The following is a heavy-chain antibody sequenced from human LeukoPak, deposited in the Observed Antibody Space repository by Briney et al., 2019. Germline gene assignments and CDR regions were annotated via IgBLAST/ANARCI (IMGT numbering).Heavy chain of an antibody. D-gene: IGHD2-2*01. CDR2: ISGSGGDT. CDR3: AKTQDIVVVPAAFNYFDY. CDR1: GFTFSSYA. Sequence: GGSLRLSCAASGFTFSSYAMTWVRQAPGKGLAWVSSISGSGGDTYYADSVKGRFTISRDYSKNTLSLQMNSLRAEDTAVYYCAKTQDIVVVPAAFNYFDYWGQGTLVTVSS. J-gene: IGHJ4*02. V-gene: IGHV3-23*01.